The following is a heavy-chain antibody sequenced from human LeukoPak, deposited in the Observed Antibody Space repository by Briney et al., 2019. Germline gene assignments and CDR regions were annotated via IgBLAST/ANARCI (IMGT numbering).Heavy chain of an antibody. Sequence: PGGSLRLSCAASGFTFDDYAMHWVRQAPGKGLEWVSGISWNSGSIGYADSVKGRFTISRDNSKNTLYLQMNSLRAEDTAVYYCARAGSIYGDYAAIDYWGQGTLVTVSS. D-gene: IGHD4-17*01. CDR2: ISWNSGSI. J-gene: IGHJ4*02. CDR1: GFTFDDYA. CDR3: ARAGSIYGDYAAIDY. V-gene: IGHV3-9*01.